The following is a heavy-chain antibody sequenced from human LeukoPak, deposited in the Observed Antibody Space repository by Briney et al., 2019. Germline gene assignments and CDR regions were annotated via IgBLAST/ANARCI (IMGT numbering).Heavy chain of an antibody. D-gene: IGHD3/OR15-3a*01. CDR3: AEGTGERCLES. Sequence: VKVSCKASGGTFRDYSISWMRQAPGQGLEWMGGIIPMFETAMYARSFKGKVTITADELTSTFHLESSSLISEDTAVYYCAEGTGERCLESWGQGTLVTVSS. CDR2: IIPMFETA. V-gene: IGHV1-69*01. CDR1: GGTFRDYS. J-gene: IGHJ4*02.